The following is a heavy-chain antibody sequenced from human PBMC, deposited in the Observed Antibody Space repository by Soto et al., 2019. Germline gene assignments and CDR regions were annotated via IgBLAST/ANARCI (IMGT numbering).Heavy chain of an antibody. Sequence: PGGSLRLSCAASGFSFDDYAMHWVRQAPGKGLEWVSGISWNSGSIGYADSVKGRFTISRDNAKDSLYLQMNSLRAEDTALYYCAKDLQYSSDPQGFDYWGQGTLVTVS. CDR3: AKDLQYSSDPQGFDY. V-gene: IGHV3-9*01. CDR1: GFSFDDYA. D-gene: IGHD6-19*01. CDR2: ISWNSGSI. J-gene: IGHJ4*02.